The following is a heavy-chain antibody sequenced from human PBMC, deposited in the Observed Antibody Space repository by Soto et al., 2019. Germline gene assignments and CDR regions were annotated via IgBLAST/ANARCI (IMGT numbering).Heavy chain of an antibody. Sequence: ASETLSLTCTVSGGCINSYYWNWIRQPPGKGLEWIGYIYYSGSTNYNPSLKSRVVISVDTSKNQFSLKLRSVTAADTAMYYCAKNDDHGSSYHGMDVWGQGTTVTVSS. CDR1: GGCINSYY. J-gene: IGHJ6*01. CDR2: IYYSGST. D-gene: IGHD4-17*01. V-gene: IGHV4-59*01. CDR3: AKNDDHGSSYHGMDV.